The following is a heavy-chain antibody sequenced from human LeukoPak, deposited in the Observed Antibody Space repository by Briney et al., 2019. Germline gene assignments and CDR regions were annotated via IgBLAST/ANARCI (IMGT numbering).Heavy chain of an antibody. V-gene: IGHV4-34*01. D-gene: IGHD3-10*01. CDR2: INHSGST. Sequence: PSETLSLTCAVYGGSFSGYYWSWIRQPPGKGLEWIGEINHSGSTNYNPSLKSRVTISVDTSKNQLSLKLSSVTAADTAVYYCARGFGDHAFDIWGQGTMVTVSS. CDR3: ARGFGDHAFDI. J-gene: IGHJ3*02. CDR1: GGSFSGYY.